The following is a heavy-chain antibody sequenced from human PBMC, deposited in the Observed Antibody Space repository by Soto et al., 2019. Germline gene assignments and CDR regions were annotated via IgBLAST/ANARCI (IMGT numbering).Heavy chain of an antibody. J-gene: IGHJ4*02. D-gene: IGHD6-13*01. CDR2: IYYSGST. CDR1: GGSISSGGYY. Sequence: SETLSLTCTVSGGSISSGGYYWSWIRQHPGKGLEWIGYIYYSGSTYYNPSLKSRVTISVDTSKNQFSLKLSSVTAADTAVYYCARDLDSSSWYLLGYWGQGTLVTVSS. CDR3: ARDLDSSSWYLLGY. V-gene: IGHV4-31*03.